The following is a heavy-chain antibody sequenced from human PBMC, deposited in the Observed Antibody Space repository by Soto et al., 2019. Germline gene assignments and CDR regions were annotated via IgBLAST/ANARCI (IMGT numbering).Heavy chain of an antibody. J-gene: IGHJ6*02. V-gene: IGHV4-61*01. CDR3: ARGEMATIKRYYYYYGMDV. D-gene: IGHD5-12*01. Sequence: SETLSLTCTVSGGSFKSGSYSWSWIRQPPGKGLEWIGYIYYSGSTNYNPSLKSRVTISVDTSKNQFSLKLSSVTAADTAVYYCARGEMATIKRYYYYYGMDVWGQGTTVTVSS. CDR2: IYYSGST. CDR1: GGSFKSGSYS.